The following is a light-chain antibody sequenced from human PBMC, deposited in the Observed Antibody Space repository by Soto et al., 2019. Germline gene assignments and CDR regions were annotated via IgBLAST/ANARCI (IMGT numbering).Light chain of an antibody. V-gene: IGKV3-20*01. CDR1: QSVSSNY. CDR2: GAS. CDR3: QQYGSSYPWT. Sequence: EIVLTQSPGTLSLSPGERATLSCRASQSVSSNYLAWYQQKPGQAPRLLIYGASSRATDIPDRFSGSGSGTDFTLTIRRLEPEDFAVYYCQQYGSSYPWTFGQGTKVDNK. J-gene: IGKJ1*01.